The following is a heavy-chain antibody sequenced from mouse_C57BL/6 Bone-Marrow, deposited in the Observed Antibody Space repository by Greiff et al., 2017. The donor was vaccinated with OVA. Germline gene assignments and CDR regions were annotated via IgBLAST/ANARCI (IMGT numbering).Heavy chain of an antibody. V-gene: IGHV1-55*01. CDR3: ARDYYGSSWYFDV. Sequence: QVQLQQPGAELVKPGASVKMSCKASGYTFTSYWITWVKQRPGQGLEWIGDIYPGSGSTNYNEKFKSKATLTVDTSSSTADMQLSSLTSEDSAVYYCARDYYGSSWYFDVWGTGTTVTVSS. D-gene: IGHD1-1*01. CDR2: IYPGSGST. CDR1: GYTFTSYW. J-gene: IGHJ1*03.